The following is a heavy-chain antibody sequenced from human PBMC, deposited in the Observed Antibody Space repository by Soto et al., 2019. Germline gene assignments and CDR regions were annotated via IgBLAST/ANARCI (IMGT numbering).Heavy chain of an antibody. CDR3: AKESIRAAAGELDY. V-gene: IGHV3-30*18. D-gene: IGHD6-25*01. J-gene: IGHJ4*02. CDR1: GFTFSTYG. CDR2: ISYDGTKP. Sequence: PGGSLRLSCAASGFTFSTYGMHWVRQAPGKGLEWVAAISYDGTKPYYADSVKGRFTISRDNSRNTLYLQMNSLGAEDTAVYYCAKESIRAAAGELDYWGQGTLVSVSS.